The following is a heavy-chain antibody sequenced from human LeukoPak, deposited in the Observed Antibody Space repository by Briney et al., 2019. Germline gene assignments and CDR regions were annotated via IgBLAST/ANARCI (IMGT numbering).Heavy chain of an antibody. CDR1: GYTFTSYY. CDR2: INPSGGST. J-gene: IGHJ4*02. V-gene: IGHV1-46*01. Sequence: ASVNVSCTASGYTFTSYYMHWVRQAPGQGLEWMGIINPSGGSTSYAQKFQGRVTMTRDTSTSTVYMELSSLRSEDTAVYYCARGWDYDSGGRPTAYVYWGQGALVTVSS. D-gene: IGHD3-22*01. CDR3: ARGWDYDSGGRPTAYVY.